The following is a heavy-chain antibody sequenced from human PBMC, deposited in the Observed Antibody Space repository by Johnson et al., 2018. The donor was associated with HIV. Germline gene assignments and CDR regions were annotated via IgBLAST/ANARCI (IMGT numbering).Heavy chain of an antibody. V-gene: IGHV3-7*05. J-gene: IGHJ3*02. CDR1: GFAFNTYW. CDR2: IKQDESEK. Sequence: MLLVESGGGLVQPGGSLRLSCVVSGFAFNTYWMGWARQAPGKGLEWVANIKQDESEKYYVDSVKGRFTISRENTKDTLSLQMNSLRTEDTALYYCAKGGDTTGYDSFDIWGQGTMVTVSS. CDR3: AKGGDTTGYDSFDI. D-gene: IGHD1-26*01.